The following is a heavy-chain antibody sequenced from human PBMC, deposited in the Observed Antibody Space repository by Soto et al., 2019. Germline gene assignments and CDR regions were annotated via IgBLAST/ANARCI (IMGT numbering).Heavy chain of an antibody. CDR3: ARRPGSASITIFGVVIGYYGMDV. V-gene: IGHV3-7*01. J-gene: IGHJ6*02. D-gene: IGHD3-3*01. CDR2: IKQDGSEK. Sequence: PGGSLRLSCAASGFTFSSYWMSWVRQAPGKGLEWVANIKQDGSEKYYVDSVKGRFTISRDNAKNSLYLQMNSLRAEDTAVYYCARRPGSASITIFGVVIGYYGMDVWGQGTTVTVSS. CDR1: GFTFSSYW.